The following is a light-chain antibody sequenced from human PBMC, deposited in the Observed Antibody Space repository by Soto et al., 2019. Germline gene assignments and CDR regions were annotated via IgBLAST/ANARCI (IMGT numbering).Light chain of an antibody. CDR2: DVS. J-gene: IGLJ1*01. CDR3: SSYTSSSTFPCV. V-gene: IGLV2-14*01. Sequence: QSVLTQPASVSGSPGQSITISCTGTSSDVGGYNYVSWYQQHPGKAPKVLIYDVSDRPSGVSNLFSGSKSGNTASLTISWPQAEDEADYYCSSYTSSSTFPCVFGTGTKVTVL. CDR1: SSDVGGYNY.